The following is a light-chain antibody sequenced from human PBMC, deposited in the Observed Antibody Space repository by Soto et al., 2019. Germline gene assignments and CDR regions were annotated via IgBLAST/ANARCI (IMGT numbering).Light chain of an antibody. J-gene: IGKJ5*01. V-gene: IGKV3-20*01. CDR1: QSVSSAY. CDR2: GAS. Sequence: EIVLTQSPGTLSLSPGERATLSCRASQSVSSAYLAWYQQKPGQAPRLLISGASSRATGIPDRFSGSGSGTGFSLPISGLEPEDFAVYYCQQYGGSVPITFGQGTRLDIK. CDR3: QQYGGSVPIT.